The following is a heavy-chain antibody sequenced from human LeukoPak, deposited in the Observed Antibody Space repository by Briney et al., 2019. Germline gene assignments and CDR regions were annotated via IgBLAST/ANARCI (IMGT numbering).Heavy chain of an antibody. CDR1: GYTFTSYG. CDR3: ARDESVFDI. CDR2: ISGYNGNT. D-gene: IGHD5/OR15-5a*01. J-gene: IGHJ3*02. V-gene: IGHV1-18*01. Sequence: ASVKVSCKASGYTFTSYGISWVRQAPGQGLEWMGWISGYNGNTNYAQKLQGRVTMTTDTSSTTAYMELRSLRSDDTAMYYCARDESVFDIWGQGTMVTVSS.